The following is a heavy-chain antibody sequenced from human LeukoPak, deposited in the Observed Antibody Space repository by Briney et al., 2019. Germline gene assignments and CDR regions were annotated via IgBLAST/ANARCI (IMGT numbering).Heavy chain of an antibody. V-gene: IGHV5-51*01. CDR2: IYPGDSDT. CDR3: ARRAMYGDYDTGHFDY. CDR1: GYSFTSYW. J-gene: IGHJ4*02. Sequence: GESLKISCKGSGYSFTSYWIGWVRQMPRQGLLWVGFIYPGDSDTRYSPSFQGQVTISADKSISTAYLQWSSLKASDTAMYYCARRAMYGDYDTGHFDYWGQGTLVTVSS. D-gene: IGHD4-17*01.